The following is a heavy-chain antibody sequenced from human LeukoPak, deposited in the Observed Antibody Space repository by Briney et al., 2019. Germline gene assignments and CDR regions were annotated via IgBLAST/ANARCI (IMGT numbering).Heavy chain of an antibody. J-gene: IGHJ6*03. Sequence: ASVKVSCKASGYTFTSYDINWVRQATGQGLEWMGWMNPNSGNTGYAQKFQGRVTMTRNTSISTAYMELSSLRSEDTAVYYCARGHELDRGGWYYYYYMDVWGKGTTVTVSS. CDR3: ARGHELDRGGWYYYYYMDV. CDR1: GYTFTSYD. D-gene: IGHD1-1*01. V-gene: IGHV1-8*01. CDR2: MNPNSGNT.